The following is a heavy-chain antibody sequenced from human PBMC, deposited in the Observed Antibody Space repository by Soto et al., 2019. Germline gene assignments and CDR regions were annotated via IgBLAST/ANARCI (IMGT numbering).Heavy chain of an antibody. J-gene: IGHJ6*02. D-gene: IGHD3-22*01. CDR1: GGTFSSYT. V-gene: IGHV1-69*02. CDR2: IIPILGIA. Sequence: QVQLVQSGAEVKKPGSSVKVSCKASGGTFSSYTISWVRQAPGQGLEWMGRIIPILGIANYAQKFQGRVTITADKSPSTAYMELSSLRSEDTAVYYCERVKVIYYGMDVWGQGTTVTVSS. CDR3: ERVKVIYYGMDV.